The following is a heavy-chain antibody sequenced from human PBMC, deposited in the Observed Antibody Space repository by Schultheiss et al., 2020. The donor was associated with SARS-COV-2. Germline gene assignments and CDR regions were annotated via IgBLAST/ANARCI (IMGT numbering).Heavy chain of an antibody. Sequence: SQTLSLTCTVSGGSISSGSYYWSWIRQPAGKGLEWIGRIYTSGSTNYNPSLKSRVTISVDTSKNQFSLKLSSVTAADTAVYYCARGFQYCSGGSCYYYYGMDVWGQGTTVTVSS. CDR1: GGSISSGSYY. D-gene: IGHD2-15*01. CDR3: ARGFQYCSGGSCYYYYGMDV. J-gene: IGHJ6*02. CDR2: IYTSGST. V-gene: IGHV4-61*02.